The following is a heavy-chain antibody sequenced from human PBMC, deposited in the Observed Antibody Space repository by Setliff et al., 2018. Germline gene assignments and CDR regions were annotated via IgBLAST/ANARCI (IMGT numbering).Heavy chain of an antibody. V-gene: IGHV4-34*01. CDR1: GGSISTYY. CDR2: INHSGST. CDR3: ARTSTGRYFDL. J-gene: IGHJ2*01. D-gene: IGHD2-2*01. Sequence: SETLSLTCTVSGGSISTYYWSWIRQPPGKGLEWIGEINHSGSTNYNPSLKSRVTMSINTSKNQFPLNLYSVTAADTAVYYCARTSTGRYFDLWGRGTLVTVSS.